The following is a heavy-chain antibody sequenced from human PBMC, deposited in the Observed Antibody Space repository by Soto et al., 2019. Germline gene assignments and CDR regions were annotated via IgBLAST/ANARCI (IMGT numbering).Heavy chain of an antibody. Sequence: GGSLRLSCAAYGFTFSNAWMNWVRQAPGKGLEWVGRIKSKTDGGTTDYAAPVKGRFTISRDDSKNTLYLQMNSLKTEDTAVYYCTAKIAAAYYYYGMDVWGQGTMVTVSS. CDR3: TAKIAAAYYYYGMDV. J-gene: IGHJ6*02. D-gene: IGHD6-13*01. CDR1: GFTFSNAW. V-gene: IGHV3-15*07. CDR2: IKSKTDGGTT.